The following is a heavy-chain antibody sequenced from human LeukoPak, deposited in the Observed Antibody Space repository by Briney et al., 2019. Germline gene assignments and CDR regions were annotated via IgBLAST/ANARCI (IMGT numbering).Heavy chain of an antibody. CDR2: TYSGGSI. V-gene: IGHV3-66*01. J-gene: IGHJ5*02. CDR1: GFTVSSTY. Sequence: GGSLRLSCLASGFTVSSTYMSWVRQAPGKGLEWVSVTYSGGSIYYADSVKGRFTISRDNAKNSLYLQMNSLRAEDTAVYYCARTNLPGTYYYDSSGYYSWGQGTLVTVSS. D-gene: IGHD3-22*01. CDR3: ARTNLPGTYYYDSSGYYS.